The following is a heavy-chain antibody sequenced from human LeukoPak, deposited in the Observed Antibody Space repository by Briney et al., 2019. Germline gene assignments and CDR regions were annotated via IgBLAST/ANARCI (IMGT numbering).Heavy chain of an antibody. CDR1: GGPIVSYY. CDR3: ARGAIFGVVIKRMGDYFDY. Sequence: SETLSLTCTFSGGPIVSYYWSGIGRPAGRGLEGIGGIFTGGSTNYNPSLKSRVTMSVDTSKNQFSLKLSSVTAADTAVYYCARGAIFGVVIKRMGDYFDYWGQGTLVTVSS. J-gene: IGHJ4*02. CDR2: IFTGGST. D-gene: IGHD3-3*01. V-gene: IGHV4-4*07.